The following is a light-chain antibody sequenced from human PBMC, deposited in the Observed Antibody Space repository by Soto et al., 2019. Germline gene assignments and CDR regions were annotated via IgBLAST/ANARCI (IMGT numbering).Light chain of an antibody. J-gene: IGKJ1*01. CDR3: MQAIPCPST. CDR2: QVS. Sequence: DVVMTQSPLSLPVTLGQPASISCRSSQSLVYRDGNTYLNWFQQRPGQSPRRLIYQVSNRDSGGPDRFTGSGSATDFTMKSSRVEAEDVIVDYSMQAIPCPSTCGQGTKV. V-gene: IGKV2-30*01. CDR1: QSLVYRDGNTY.